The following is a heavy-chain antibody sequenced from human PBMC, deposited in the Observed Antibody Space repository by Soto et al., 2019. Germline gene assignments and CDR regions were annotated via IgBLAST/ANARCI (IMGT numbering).Heavy chain of an antibody. J-gene: IGHJ6*02. CDR1: GGTFSSYA. Sequence: SVKVSCKASGGTFSSYAISWVRQAPGQGLEWIGGIIPIFGTANYAQKFQGRVTITADKSTSTAYMELSSLRSEDTAVYYCALYLYDILTGYYGPVSDVWGQGTTVTVSS. CDR2: IIPIFGTA. CDR3: ALYLYDILTGYYGPVSDV. D-gene: IGHD3-9*01. V-gene: IGHV1-69*06.